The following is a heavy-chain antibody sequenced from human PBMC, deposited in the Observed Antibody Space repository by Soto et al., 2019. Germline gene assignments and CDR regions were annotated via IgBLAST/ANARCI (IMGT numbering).Heavy chain of an antibody. CDR1: GFTFTNSA. D-gene: IGHD3-16*01. V-gene: IGHV1-58*02. CDR3: AAVQGGGSTFHF. Sequence: QMQLAQSGPEEKKPGTSVKVSWKASGFTFTNSAIQWVRQARGQRLEWMGWIVVGSGRTDYAQKFQERLTTTRDMSTTTAYMELSSLRLEDTAVYYCAAVQGGGSTFHFWGQGTLVTVSS. J-gene: IGHJ4*02. CDR2: IVVGSGRT.